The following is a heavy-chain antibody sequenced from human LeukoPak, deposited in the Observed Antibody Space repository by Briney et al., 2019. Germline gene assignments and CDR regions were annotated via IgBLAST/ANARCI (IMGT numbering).Heavy chain of an antibody. CDR1: GGTFSSYA. CDR2: IIPIFGTA. Sequence: SVKVSCKASGGTFSSYAISWVRQAPGQGLEWMGGIIPIFGTANYAQKFQGRVTITADESTCTAYMELSSLRSEDTAVYYCARGILEYSSSSSSDYWGQGTLVTVSS. D-gene: IGHD6-6*01. CDR3: ARGILEYSSSSSSDY. J-gene: IGHJ4*02. V-gene: IGHV1-69*13.